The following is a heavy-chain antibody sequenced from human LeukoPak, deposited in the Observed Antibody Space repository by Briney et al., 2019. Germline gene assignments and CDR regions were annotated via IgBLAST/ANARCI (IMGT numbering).Heavy chain of an antibody. J-gene: IGHJ5*02. V-gene: IGHV3-30*04. Sequence: GGSLRLSCAASGFTFNSYAMHWVRQAPGKGLEWVAVISYDGSNKYYADSVKGRFTISRDNSKNTLYLQMNSLRAEDTAVYYCARDSYYYGSGINWFDPWGQGTLVTVSS. CDR3: ARDSYYYGSGINWFDP. CDR2: ISYDGSNK. CDR1: GFTFNSYA. D-gene: IGHD3-10*01.